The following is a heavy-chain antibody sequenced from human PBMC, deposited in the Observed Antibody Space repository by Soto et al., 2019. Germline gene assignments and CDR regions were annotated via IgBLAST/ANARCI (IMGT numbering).Heavy chain of an antibody. CDR3: ARMLGGGSGSYYNFGRYYYGMDV. CDR1: GYTFTSYA. D-gene: IGHD3-10*01. V-gene: IGHV1-3*01. CDR2: INAGNGNR. Sequence: ASVKVSCTASGYTFTSYAMHWVRQAPGQRLEWMGWINAGNGNRKYSQKFQGWVTMTRDTSISTAYMELSRLRSDDTAVYYCARMLGGGSGSYYNFGRYYYGMDVWGQGTTVTVSS. J-gene: IGHJ6*02.